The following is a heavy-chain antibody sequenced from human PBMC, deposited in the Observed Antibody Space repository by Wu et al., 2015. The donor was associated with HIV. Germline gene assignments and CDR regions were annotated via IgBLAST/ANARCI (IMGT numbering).Heavy chain of an antibody. J-gene: IGHJ4*02. Sequence: QVHLVQFGGEVKKPGSSVKVTCKASGDGFTSYAVSWVRQAPGQGLEWMGGINPLFGTTKFTQKFQGRLTITTDELRTTAYMDLSGLRSEDTAVYYCAREPPRRPLPTTTEGNYFDYWGQGTLVTVSS. CDR3: AREPPRRPLPTTTEGNYFDY. CDR2: INPLFGTT. V-gene: IGHV1-69*05. CDR1: GDGFTSYA. D-gene: IGHD1-14*01.